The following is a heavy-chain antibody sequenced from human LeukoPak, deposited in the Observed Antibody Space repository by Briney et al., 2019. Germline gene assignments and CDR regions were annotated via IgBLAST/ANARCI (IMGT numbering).Heavy chain of an antibody. CDR3: ARSGTGYEKAFFDY. Sequence: GGSLRLSCAASGFTFSDYYMSWIRQAPGKGLEWVSFISGSSSNINYADSVKGRFTISRDNAKNSLYLQMNSLRAEDTAVYYCARSGTGYEKAFFDYWGQGTLVTVSS. J-gene: IGHJ4*02. D-gene: IGHD5-12*01. V-gene: IGHV3-11*06. CDR1: GFTFSDYY. CDR2: ISGSSSNI.